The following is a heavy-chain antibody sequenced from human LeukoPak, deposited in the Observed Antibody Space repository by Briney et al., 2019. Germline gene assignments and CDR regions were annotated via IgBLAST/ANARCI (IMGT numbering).Heavy chain of an antibody. J-gene: IGHJ4*02. CDR2: IYSGGST. D-gene: IGHD2-15*01. Sequence: PGGSLRLSCAASGFTFRSNYMSWVRQAPGKGLEGVSVIYSGGSTYYSDSVKGRFTISRDNSKNTLYLQMNSLRAEDTAVYYCARHSGYHGYFDYWGQGTLVTVSS. V-gene: IGHV3-66*04. CDR1: GFTFRSNY. CDR3: ARHSGYHGYFDY.